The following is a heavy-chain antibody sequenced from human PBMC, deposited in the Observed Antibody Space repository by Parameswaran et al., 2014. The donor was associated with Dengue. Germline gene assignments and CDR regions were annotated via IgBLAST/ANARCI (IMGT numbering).Heavy chain of an antibody. V-gene: IGHV3-48*03. D-gene: IGHD2-15*01. Sequence: KWIRQPPGKGLEWISYISSRGNTIYYADSVKGRFTISRDSAKNSLYLQIHSLRAEDTAVYYCARGPYSYYGMDVWGQGTTVTVSS. CDR2: ISSRGNTI. CDR3: ARGPYSYYGMDV. J-gene: IGHJ6*02.